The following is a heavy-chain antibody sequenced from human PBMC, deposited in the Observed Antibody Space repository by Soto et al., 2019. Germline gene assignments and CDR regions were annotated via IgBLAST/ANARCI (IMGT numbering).Heavy chain of an antibody. CDR1: GLTFSKYA. J-gene: IGHJ6*02. CDR2: INSHEHGP. CDR3: ARGGVYGGDHYYTAMDV. V-gene: IGHV3-23*01. Sequence: SGGSLRLSCAASGLTFSKYALTWVRQSPGKGLEWVAAINSHEHGPYYRDSVRGRFTISRDNAKNVVYLQMNDLRADDSAVYYCARGGVYGGDHYYTAMDVWGQGTTVTVSS. D-gene: IGHD3-3*01.